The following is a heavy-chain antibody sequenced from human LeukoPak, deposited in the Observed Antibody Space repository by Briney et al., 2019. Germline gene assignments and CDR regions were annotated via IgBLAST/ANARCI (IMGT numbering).Heavy chain of an antibody. D-gene: IGHD2-2*01. V-gene: IGHV2-5*02. Sequence: SGPTLVNPTQTLTLTCTFSGFSLTTSAVGVGWIRKPPGQALEWLALIYSDNDKRYNPSLKSRLSITKDTSKNQVVLTVTNVDLEDTATYFCAHRGKYLTWFDPWGQETLVIVSS. J-gene: IGHJ5*02. CDR3: AHRGKYLTWFDP. CDR1: GFSLTTSAVG. CDR2: IYSDNDK.